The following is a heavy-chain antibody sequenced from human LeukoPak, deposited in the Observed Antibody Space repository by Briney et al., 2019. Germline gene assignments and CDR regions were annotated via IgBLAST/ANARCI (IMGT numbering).Heavy chain of an antibody. D-gene: IGHD6-6*01. CDR3: ARSEAARPPHFDY. CDR1: GYTFTSYY. J-gene: IGHJ4*02. CDR2: INPSGGST. V-gene: IGHV1-46*01. Sequence: ASVTVSCTASGYTFTSYYMHWGRQAPGQGLGWMGIINPSGGSTSYAQKFQGRVTMTRHTSTSTVYMELSSLRSEDTAVYYCARSEAARPPHFDYWGQGTLVTVSS.